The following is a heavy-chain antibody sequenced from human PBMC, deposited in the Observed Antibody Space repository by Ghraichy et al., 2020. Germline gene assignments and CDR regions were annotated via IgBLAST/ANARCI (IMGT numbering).Heavy chain of an antibody. Sequence: SETLSLTCTVSGGSISSGGYYWSWIRQHPGKGLEWIGYISYSGSTYYNPSLKSRVTISLDTSKNQFSLKLSSVTAADTAVYYCARELPHYSSSWYERAAFDIWGQGTMVTVSS. D-gene: IGHD6-13*01. J-gene: IGHJ3*02. V-gene: IGHV4-31*03. CDR3: ARELPHYSSSWYERAAFDI. CDR2: ISYSGST. CDR1: GGSISSGGYY.